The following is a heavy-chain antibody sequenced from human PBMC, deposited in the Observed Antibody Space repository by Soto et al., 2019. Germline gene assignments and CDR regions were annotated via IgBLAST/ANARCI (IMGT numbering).Heavy chain of an antibody. CDR1: GGTFSSYA. Sequence: QVQLVQSVAEVKKPGSSVKVSCKASGGTFSSYALSWVRQAPGQGLEWMGGIIPIFGTANYAQKFQGRVTITADESTSTAYMELSSLRSEDTAVYYCARASRLGYCSSTSCYDQHYSYYGMDVWGQGTTVTVSS. CDR2: IIPIFGTA. D-gene: IGHD2-2*01. J-gene: IGHJ6*02. V-gene: IGHV1-69*01. CDR3: ARASRLGYCSSTSCYDQHYSYYGMDV.